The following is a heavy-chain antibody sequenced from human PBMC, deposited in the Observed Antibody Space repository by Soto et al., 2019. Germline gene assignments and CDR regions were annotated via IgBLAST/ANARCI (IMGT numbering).Heavy chain of an antibody. CDR2: ISRDSDYI. CDR1: GFTFSSYS. V-gene: IGHV3-21*01. Sequence: GGSLRLSCAASGFTFSSYSMNWVRHTPGKGLEWVSSISRDSDYIYYADSVRGRLTVSRDNAKNSLYLQMNSLRVEDTAVYYCTTGTHARVQSVLDYWGQGTLVTVSS. CDR3: TTGTHARVQSVLDY. J-gene: IGHJ4*02. D-gene: IGHD1-1*01.